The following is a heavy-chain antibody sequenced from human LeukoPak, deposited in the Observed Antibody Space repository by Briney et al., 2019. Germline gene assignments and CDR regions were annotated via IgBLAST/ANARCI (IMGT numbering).Heavy chain of an antibody. D-gene: IGHD1-26*01. J-gene: IGHJ3*02. CDR2: TYYRSKWFS. CDR1: GDSVSSNSAT. Sequence: SQTLSLTCAISGDSVSSNSATWNWIRQSPSRGLEWLGRTYYRSKWFSDYAVSVKSRTTFNPDTSKNQLSLQLNSVTPEDTAVYYCARGSGSYYAFDSWGQGTMVTVSS. CDR3: ARGSGSYYAFDS. V-gene: IGHV6-1*01.